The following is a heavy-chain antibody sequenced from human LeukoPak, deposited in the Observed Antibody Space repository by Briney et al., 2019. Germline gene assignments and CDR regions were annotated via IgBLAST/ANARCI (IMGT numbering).Heavy chain of an antibody. CDR1: GGSISSGSYY. Sequence: SETLSLTCTVSGGSISSGSYYWSWIRQPAGKGLEWIGRIYTSGSTNYNPSLKSRVTISVDTSKNQFSLKLSSVTAADTAVYYCARCGLLWFGELAMDVWGKGTTVTVFS. D-gene: IGHD3-10*01. CDR2: IYTSGST. J-gene: IGHJ6*03. V-gene: IGHV4-61*02. CDR3: ARCGLLWFGELAMDV.